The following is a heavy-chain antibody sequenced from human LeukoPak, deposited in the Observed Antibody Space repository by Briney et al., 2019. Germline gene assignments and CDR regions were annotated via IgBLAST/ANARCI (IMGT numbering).Heavy chain of an antibody. D-gene: IGHD1-26*01. Sequence: GGSLRLSCAASGFNFDDYGMTWVRQAPGEGLEWVSGISWNGGSTVYVDSVKGRFTISRDNAKNSLYLQMNSLRGEDTALYYCARGSGSYSTYFDFWGQGTLVTVSS. CDR1: GFNFDDYG. CDR2: ISWNGGST. V-gene: IGHV3-20*04. CDR3: ARGSGSYSTYFDF. J-gene: IGHJ4*02.